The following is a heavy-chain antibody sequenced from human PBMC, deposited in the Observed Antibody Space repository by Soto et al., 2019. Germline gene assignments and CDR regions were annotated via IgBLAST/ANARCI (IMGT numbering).Heavy chain of an antibody. CDR3: ARDPVGGNWFDS. J-gene: IGHJ5*01. Sequence: QVQLVQSGAEVKKPGASVKVSCKSSGYTFTTYGIIWVRQAPGQGLEWMGWLNPYNGTTNYAQKLQGRVTMTSDTATRKANMERRSLRSDDTAVYYCARDPVGGNWFDSWGQGTLVTVSS. D-gene: IGHD1-26*01. V-gene: IGHV1-18*01. CDR2: LNPYNGTT. CDR1: GYTFTTYG.